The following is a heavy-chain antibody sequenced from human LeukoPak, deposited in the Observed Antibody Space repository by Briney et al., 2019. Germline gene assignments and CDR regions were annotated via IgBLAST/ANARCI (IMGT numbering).Heavy chain of an antibody. CDR3: ASDGGGSSSPGYDY. D-gene: IGHD6-6*01. CDR2: IYHSGSS. V-gene: IGHV4-59*01. J-gene: IGHJ4*02. Sequence: SESLSLTCAVSGGSNSIYYWRWMRQPPGKGLEGIGYIYHSGSSNNNPSLKRRVTISVHTSKNQFSLKLSSVTAADTAVYYCASDGGGSSSPGYDYWGQGTLVTVSS. CDR1: GGSNSIYY.